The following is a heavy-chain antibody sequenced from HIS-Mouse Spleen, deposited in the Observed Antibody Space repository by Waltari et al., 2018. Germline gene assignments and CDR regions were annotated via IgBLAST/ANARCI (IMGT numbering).Heavy chain of an antibody. J-gene: IGHJ3*02. CDR3: ASGSIAARDAFDI. CDR2: INRDGSST. CDR1: GFPFSSYW. V-gene: IGHV3-74*01. Sequence: EVQLVESGGGLVQPGGSLRLSCAASGFPFSSYWLHWVRQAPGKGLVWVSRINRDGSSTSYADSVKGRFTISRDNAKNTLYLQMNSLRAEDTAVYYCASGSIAARDAFDIWGQGTMVTVSS. D-gene: IGHD6-6*01.